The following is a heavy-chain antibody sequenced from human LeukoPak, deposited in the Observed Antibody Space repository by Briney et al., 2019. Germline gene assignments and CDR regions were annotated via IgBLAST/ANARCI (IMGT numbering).Heavy chain of an antibody. CDR3: VRDPSWQLVHGERGAFDI. D-gene: IGHD6-6*01. CDR1: GYTFTSYG. Sequence: GASVKVSCKASGYTFTSYGISWVRQAPGQGLEWMGWISAYNGNTNYAQKLQGRVTMTTDTSTSTAYMELRSLRSDDTAVYYCVRDPSWQLVHGERGAFDIWGQGTMVTVSS. CDR2: ISAYNGNT. V-gene: IGHV1-18*01. J-gene: IGHJ3*02.